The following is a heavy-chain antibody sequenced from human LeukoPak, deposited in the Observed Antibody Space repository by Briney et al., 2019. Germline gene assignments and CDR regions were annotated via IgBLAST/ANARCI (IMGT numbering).Heavy chain of an antibody. J-gene: IGHJ3*02. CDR3: ARTYYYGSAHAFDM. D-gene: IGHD3-10*01. CDR2: ISSTSAYI. Sequence: GGSLRLSCAASGFTFSGYSMNWVRQAPGKGLEWVSYISSTSAYIYYTDSMKGRFTISRDKAQNSLYLQMNSLRAEDTAVYYCARTYYYGSAHAFDMWGQGTMVTVSS. CDR1: GFTFSGYS. V-gene: IGHV3-21*01.